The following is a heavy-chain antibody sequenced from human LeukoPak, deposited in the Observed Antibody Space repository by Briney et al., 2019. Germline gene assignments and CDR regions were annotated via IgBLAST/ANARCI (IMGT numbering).Heavy chain of an antibody. V-gene: IGHV3-48*01. J-gene: IGHJ4*02. CDR2: IDKTSSNI. Sequence: GGSLRLSCAASGFIFTDYSINWVRQAPGKGLEWISYIDKTSSNIYYADSVKGRFTISRDNAKNSLYLQMNSLRAEDTAVYYCARVGSTWSYFDYWGQGTLVTVSS. CDR3: ARVGSTWSYFDY. CDR1: GFIFTDYS. D-gene: IGHD6-13*01.